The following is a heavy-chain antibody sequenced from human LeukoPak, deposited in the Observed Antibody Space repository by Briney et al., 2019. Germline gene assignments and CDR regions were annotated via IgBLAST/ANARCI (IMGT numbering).Heavy chain of an antibody. D-gene: IGHD1-26*01. CDR2: IYYSGST. CDR3: ARDRRGSLDY. CDR1: GGSISSYY. Sequence: SETLSLTCTVSGGSISSYYWSWIRQPPGKGLEWIGYIYYSGSTNYNPSLKSRVTISVDTSKNQFSLKLSSVTAADTAVYYCARDRRGSLDYWGQGTLVTVSS. J-gene: IGHJ4*02. V-gene: IGHV4-59*01.